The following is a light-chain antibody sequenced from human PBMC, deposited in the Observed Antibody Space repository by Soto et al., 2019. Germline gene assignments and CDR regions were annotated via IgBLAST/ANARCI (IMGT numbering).Light chain of an antibody. CDR3: SSYTSSSTRV. V-gene: IGLV2-14*01. CDR2: DVS. CDR1: SSDVGVYNY. Sequence: QSALTQPASGSGSPGQAITISCTGTSSDVGVYNYVSWYHQHPGKAPKLMIFDVSSRPSGVSNRFSGSKSGNTASLTISGLQAEDEADYYCSSYTSSSTRVFGGGTKLPVL. J-gene: IGLJ2*01.